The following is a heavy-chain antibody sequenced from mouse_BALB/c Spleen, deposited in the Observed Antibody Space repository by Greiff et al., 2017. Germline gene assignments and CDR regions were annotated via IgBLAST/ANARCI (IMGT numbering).Heavy chain of an antibody. J-gene: IGHJ3*01. D-gene: IGHD4-1*01. V-gene: IGHV2-2*02. CDR3: AGGETPLTDFAY. Sequence: VQLQESGPGLVQPSQCLSITCTASGFSFTSYGVHWVRQSPGKGLEWLGVIWSGGSTDYNAAFIPRLSISKDNSKSQVFFKMNSLQANDTAIYYCAGGETPLTDFAYWGQGTLVTVSA. CDR2: IWSGGST. CDR1: GFSFTSYG.